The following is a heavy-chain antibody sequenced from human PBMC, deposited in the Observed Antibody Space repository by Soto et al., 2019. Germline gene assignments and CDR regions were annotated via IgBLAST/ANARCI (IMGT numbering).Heavy chain of an antibody. V-gene: IGHV3-48*02. J-gene: IGHJ4*02. CDR2: ISTSGATR. CDR1: GFTVSSNY. D-gene: IGHD6-19*01. CDR3: ARFYGNGSDC. Sequence: GGSLRLSCAASGFTVSSNYMSWVRQAPGKGLEWVAHISTSGATRYYADSVKGRFSISRDNAKTSLYLHMRCLTNGDTAVDYCARFYGNGSDCWGQRTLVTVTS.